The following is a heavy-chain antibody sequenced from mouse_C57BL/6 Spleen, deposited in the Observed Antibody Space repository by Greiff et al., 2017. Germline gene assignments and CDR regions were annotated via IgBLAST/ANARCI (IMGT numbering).Heavy chain of an antibody. D-gene: IGHD2-3*01. CDR3: ARSGLLRWYFDV. CDR2: INPSNGGT. J-gene: IGHJ1*03. Sequence: QVQLQQPGTELVKPGASVRLSCKASGYTFTSYWLHWVKQRPGQGLEWIGNINPSNGGTNYNEKFKSKATLTVDKSSSTAYMQLSSLTSEDSAVYYCARSGLLRWYFDVWGTGTTVTVSS. CDR1: GYTFTSYW. V-gene: IGHV1-53*01.